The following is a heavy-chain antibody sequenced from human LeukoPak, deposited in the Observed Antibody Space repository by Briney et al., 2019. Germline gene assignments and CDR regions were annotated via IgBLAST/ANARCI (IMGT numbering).Heavy chain of an antibody. D-gene: IGHD3-3*01. V-gene: IGHV3-7*01. CDR1: GFTLSSTW. CDR3: ARQPVGFWSGYYQYYFDH. Sequence: GGSLRLSCAASGFTLSSTWMRWVRQAPGKGLEWVANIKQDGSDEYYLDSVKGRFIISRDNGKNSLYLQMSTLTTEDTAVYYCARQPVGFWSGYYQYYFDHWGQGVLVTVSS. CDR2: IKQDGSDE. J-gene: IGHJ4*02.